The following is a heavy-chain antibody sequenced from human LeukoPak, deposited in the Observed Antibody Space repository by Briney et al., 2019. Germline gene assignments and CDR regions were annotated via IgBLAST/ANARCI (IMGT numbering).Heavy chain of an antibody. Sequence: SQTLSLTCAVSGGSISSGGYSWSWIRQPPGKGLEWIGYIYHSGSTYYNPSLKSRVTISVDGSKNQFSLKLSSVTAADTAVYYCARAQEGYYYDSSGRRGAFDIWGQGTMVTVSS. CDR2: IYHSGST. D-gene: IGHD3-22*01. J-gene: IGHJ3*02. V-gene: IGHV4-30-2*01. CDR3: ARAQEGYYYDSSGRRGAFDI. CDR1: GGSISSGGYS.